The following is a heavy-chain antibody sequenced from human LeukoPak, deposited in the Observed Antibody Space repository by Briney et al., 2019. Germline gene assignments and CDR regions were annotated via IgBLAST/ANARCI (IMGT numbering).Heavy chain of an antibody. V-gene: IGHV1-2*02. CDR2: INPNSGGT. CDR1: GYTFTGYY. CDR3: ARETLYYDSSGYYPYYMDV. D-gene: IGHD3-22*01. Sequence: ASVKVSCKASGYTFTGYYMHWVRQAPGQGLEWMGWINPNSGGTNYTQKFQGRVTMTRDTSISTAYMELSRLRSDDTAVYYCARETLYYDSSGYYPYYMDVWGKGTTVTVSS. J-gene: IGHJ6*03.